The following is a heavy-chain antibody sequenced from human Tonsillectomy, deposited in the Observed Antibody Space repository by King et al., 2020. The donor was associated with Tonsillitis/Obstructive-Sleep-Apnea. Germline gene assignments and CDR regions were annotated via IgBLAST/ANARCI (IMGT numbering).Heavy chain of an antibody. V-gene: IGHV3-48*02. D-gene: IGHD3-3*01. Sequence: QLVQSGGGLVQPGGSLRLSCAASGFTFSSYSMNWVRQAPGKGLEWVSYISSSSSTIYYADSVKGRFTISRDNAKNSPYLQMNSLRDEDTAVYYCARGRRDRFTIFGVVIIPVWFDPWGQGTLVTVSS. CDR1: GFTFSSYS. CDR2: ISSSSSTI. J-gene: IGHJ5*02. CDR3: ARGRRDRFTIFGVVIIPVWFDP.